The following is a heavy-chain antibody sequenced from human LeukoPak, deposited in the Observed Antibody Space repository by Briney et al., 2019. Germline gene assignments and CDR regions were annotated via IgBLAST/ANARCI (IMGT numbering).Heavy chain of an antibody. CDR2: VYHSGGT. Sequence: SETLSLTCTVSGGSISNSPYYWGWIRQPPGKALEWVGSVYHSGGTYYNPSLRSRVTISADTSKNQFSLKLTSVAAADTAVYYCARTYYYASGNHVDYWGQGILVTVSS. CDR3: ARTYYYASGNHVDY. D-gene: IGHD3-10*01. V-gene: IGHV4-39*01. CDR1: GGSISNSPYY. J-gene: IGHJ4*02.